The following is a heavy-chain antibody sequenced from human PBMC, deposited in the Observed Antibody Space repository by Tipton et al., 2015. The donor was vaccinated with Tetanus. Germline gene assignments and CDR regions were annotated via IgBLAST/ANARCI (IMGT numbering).Heavy chain of an antibody. V-gene: IGHV3-33*06. CDR3: AKDVFGGYCSGGSCYNYYGMDV. CDR2: IWYDGSNK. CDR1: GFTFSSYG. Sequence: SLRLSCAASGFTFSSYGMHWVRQAPGKGLEWVAVIWYDGSNKYYADSVKGRFTISRDNSKNTLYLQMNSLRAEDTAVYYCAKDVFGGYCSGGSCYNYYGMDVWGQGTTVTVSS. D-gene: IGHD2-15*01. J-gene: IGHJ6*02.